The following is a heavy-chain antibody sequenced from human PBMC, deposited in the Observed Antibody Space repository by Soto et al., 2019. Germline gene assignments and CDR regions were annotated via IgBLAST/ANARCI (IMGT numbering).Heavy chain of an antibody. Sequence: ASVKVSCKSSGYTFTSYYMHWVRQAPGQGLEWMGIINPSGGSTSYAQKFQGRVTMTRDTSTSTVYMELSSLRSEDTAVYYCARTTTGYCSSTSCPRMRTYYYGMDVWGQGTTVTGSS. V-gene: IGHV1-46*01. J-gene: IGHJ6*02. D-gene: IGHD2-2*01. CDR2: INPSGGST. CDR1: GYTFTSYY. CDR3: ARTTTGYCSSTSCPRMRTYYYGMDV.